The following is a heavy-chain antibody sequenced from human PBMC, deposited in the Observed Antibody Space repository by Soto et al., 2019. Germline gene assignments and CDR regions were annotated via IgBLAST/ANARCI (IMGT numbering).Heavy chain of an antibody. CDR3: ARFPVEYQPNIYGMDV. CDR2: ISSSGSTI. Sequence: QVQLVESGGGLVKPGGSLRLSCAASGFTFSDYYMSWIRQAPGKGLEWVSYISSSGSTIYYADSVKGRFTISRDNAKNXLYLQMNSLRAEDTAVYYCARFPVEYQPNIYGMDVWGQGTTVTVSS. CDR1: GFTFSDYY. D-gene: IGHD2-2*01. V-gene: IGHV3-11*01. J-gene: IGHJ6*02.